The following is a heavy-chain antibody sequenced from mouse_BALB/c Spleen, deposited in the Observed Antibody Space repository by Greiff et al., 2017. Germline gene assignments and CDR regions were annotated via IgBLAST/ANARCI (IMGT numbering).Heavy chain of an antibody. CDR1: GFTFSSYT. D-gene: IGHD2-14*01. V-gene: IGHV5-12-2*01. Sequence: EVKVVESGGGLVQPGGSLKLSCAASGFTFSSYTMSWVRQTPEKRLEWVAYISNGGGSTYYPDTVKGRFTISRDNAKNTLYLQMSSLKSEDTAMYYCARHAAYYRYDGYAMDYWGQGTSVTVSS. J-gene: IGHJ4*01. CDR2: ISNGGGST. CDR3: ARHAAYYRYDGYAMDY.